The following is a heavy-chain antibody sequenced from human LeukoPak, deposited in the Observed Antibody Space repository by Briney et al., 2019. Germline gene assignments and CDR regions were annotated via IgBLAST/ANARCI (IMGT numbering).Heavy chain of an antibody. V-gene: IGHV1-2*02. CDR2: INPNTGGA. CDR3: ARGHPSAEPPDY. Sequence: GASVKVSCKASGYTFTDYYIHWVRQVPGQGLEYMGWINPNTGGASCAQRFRDRVTMSVDTSITTVYMELSRLTGDDTAVYYCARGHPSAEPPDYWGQGDLVTVSS. CDR1: GYTFTDYY. J-gene: IGHJ4*02. D-gene: IGHD1-14*01.